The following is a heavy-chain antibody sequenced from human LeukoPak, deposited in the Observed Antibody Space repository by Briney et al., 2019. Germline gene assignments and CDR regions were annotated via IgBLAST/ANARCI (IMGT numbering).Heavy chain of an antibody. D-gene: IGHD6-13*01. V-gene: IGHV3-7*01. CDR3: ARVGSSWYNFDY. Sequence: GGSLRLSCAASGFTFGTYWMSWVRQAPGKGLEWVANIKQDGSEKYYVDSVKGRFTISRDNAKNSLYLQMNSLRAEDTAVYYCARVGSSWYNFDYWGQGTLVTVSS. CDR1: GFTFGTYW. CDR2: IKQDGSEK. J-gene: IGHJ4*02.